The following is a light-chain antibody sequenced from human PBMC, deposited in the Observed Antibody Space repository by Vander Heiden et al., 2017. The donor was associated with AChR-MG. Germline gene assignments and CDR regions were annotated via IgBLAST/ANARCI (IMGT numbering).Light chain of an antibody. J-gene: IGLJ3*02. CDR3: SSYTSSSRV. Sequence: QFALPQPAPVSGSPGPSITISCTETSDDVAGNNYVSWYQQQPGKAPKLMIYDVSNRPSGVSNRFSGSKSGNTASLTISGLQAEDEADYYCSSYTSSSRVFGGGTKLTVL. CDR2: DVS. V-gene: IGLV2-14*01. CDR1: SDDVAGNNY.